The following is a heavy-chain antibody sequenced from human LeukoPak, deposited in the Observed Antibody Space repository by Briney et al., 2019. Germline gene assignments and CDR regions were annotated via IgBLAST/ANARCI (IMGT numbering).Heavy chain of an antibody. CDR3: ASRGGVTQVSDYYYFAMDV. V-gene: IGHV1-69*01. CDR1: GGTFSSCA. CDR2: IIPIFGTT. J-gene: IGHJ6*02. D-gene: IGHD2-21*02. Sequence: GSSVKVSCKASGGTFSSCAIGWVRQAPGQGLEWMGGIIPIFGTTKYAQKFQGRVTLTADESTSTAYMELSSLRSDDTAVYYCASRGGVTQVSDYYYFAMDVWGQGTTVAVSS.